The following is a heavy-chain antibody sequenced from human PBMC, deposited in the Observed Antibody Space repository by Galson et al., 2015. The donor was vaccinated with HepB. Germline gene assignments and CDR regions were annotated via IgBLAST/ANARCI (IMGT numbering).Heavy chain of an antibody. J-gene: IGHJ4*02. CDR2: IRYDGSNK. V-gene: IGHV3-30*02. D-gene: IGHD3-10*01. CDR1: GFTFSSYG. Sequence: SLRLSCAASGFTFSSYGMHWVRQAPGKGLEWVAFIRYDGSNKYYADSVKGRFTISRDNSKNTLYLQMNSLRAEDTAVYYCAKIQLYGSGSYVFRERADYWGQGTLVTVSS. CDR3: AKIQLYGSGSYVFRERADY.